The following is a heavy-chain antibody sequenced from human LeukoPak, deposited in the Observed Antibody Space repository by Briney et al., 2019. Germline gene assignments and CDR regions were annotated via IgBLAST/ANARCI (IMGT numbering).Heavy chain of an antibody. V-gene: IGHV1-69*10. J-gene: IGHJ5*02. CDR3: VSSPPVGQLPIISYFDP. CDR2: IIPTFGLV. CDR1: GGTFDTYA. Sequence: GASVKVSCKASGGTFDTYAISWVRQAPGQGLEWVGGIIPTFGLVNYAEDLQGRATITAEKSTSTFFMEMTSLRSDDPAMYYCVSSPPVGQLPIISYFDPWGQGTLVTVSS. D-gene: IGHD2-2*01.